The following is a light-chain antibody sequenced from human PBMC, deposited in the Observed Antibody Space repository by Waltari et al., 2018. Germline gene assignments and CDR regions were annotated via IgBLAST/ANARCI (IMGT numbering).Light chain of an antibody. Sequence: EIVMTQSPATLSVSPGARATLSCRASQSVSSNLAWYQQRPGRAPRLLIYAASARATGIPARFSGSGSGTEFTLTISSLQSEDFAIYFCQQYDNWPLTFGQGTKLEIK. CDR1: QSVSSN. V-gene: IGKV3-15*01. CDR2: AAS. CDR3: QQYDNWPLT. J-gene: IGKJ2*01.